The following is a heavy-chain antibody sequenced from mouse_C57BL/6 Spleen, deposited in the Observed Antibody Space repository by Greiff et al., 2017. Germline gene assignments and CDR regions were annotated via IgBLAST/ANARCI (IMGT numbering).Heavy chain of an antibody. CDR1: GYTFTSYW. CDR2: IHPSDSDT. Sequence: VQLQQPGAELVKPGASVKVSCKASGYTFTSYWMHWVKQRPGQGLEWIGRIHPSDSDTNYNQKFKGKATLTVDKSSSTAYMQLSSLTSEDSAVYYCAMETTVVATNYYAMDYWGQGTSVTVSS. D-gene: IGHD1-1*01. V-gene: IGHV1-74*01. J-gene: IGHJ4*01. CDR3: AMETTVVATNYYAMDY.